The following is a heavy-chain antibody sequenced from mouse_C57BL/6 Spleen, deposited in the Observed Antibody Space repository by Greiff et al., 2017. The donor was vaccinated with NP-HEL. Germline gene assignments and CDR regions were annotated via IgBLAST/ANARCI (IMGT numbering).Heavy chain of an antibody. CDR1: GFTFSSYA. CDR2: ISDGGSYT. Sequence: EVKLVESGGGLVKPGGSLKLSCAASGFTFSSYAMSWVRQTPEKRLEWVATISDGGSYTYYPDNVKGRFTISRDNAKNNLYLQMSHLKSEDTAMYYCAREVDSSGRYYFDYWGQGTTLTVSS. D-gene: IGHD3-2*02. J-gene: IGHJ2*01. V-gene: IGHV5-4*01. CDR3: AREVDSSGRYYFDY.